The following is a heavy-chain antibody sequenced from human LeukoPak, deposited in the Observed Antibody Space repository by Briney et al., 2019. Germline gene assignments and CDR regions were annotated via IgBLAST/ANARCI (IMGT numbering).Heavy chain of an antibody. J-gene: IGHJ4*02. CDR2: IIPIFGTA. D-gene: IGHD6-6*01. CDR1: GGTFSSYA. V-gene: IGHV1-69*05. Sequence: GSSVTVSCKASGGTFSSYAISWVRQAPRQGLEWMGGIIPIFGTANYAQKFQGRVTITTDESTSTAYMELSSLRSEDTAVYYCAKSIAELWGYFDYWGQGTLVTVSS. CDR3: AKSIAELWGYFDY.